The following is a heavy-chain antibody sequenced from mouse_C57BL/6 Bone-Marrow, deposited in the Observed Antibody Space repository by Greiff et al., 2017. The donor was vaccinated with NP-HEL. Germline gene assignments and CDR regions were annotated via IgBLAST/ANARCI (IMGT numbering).Heavy chain of an antibody. J-gene: IGHJ4*01. V-gene: IGHV5-15*01. CDR2: ISNLAYSI. CDR1: GFTFSDYG. Sequence: EVKLMESGGGLVQPGGSLKLSCAASGFTFSDYGMAWVRQAPRKGPEWVAFISNLAYSIYYADTVTGRFTISRENAKNTRYLEMSSLRSEDTAMYYCERLGYGRYAMDYWGQGTSVTVSS. CDR3: ERLGYGRYAMDY. D-gene: IGHD1-2*01.